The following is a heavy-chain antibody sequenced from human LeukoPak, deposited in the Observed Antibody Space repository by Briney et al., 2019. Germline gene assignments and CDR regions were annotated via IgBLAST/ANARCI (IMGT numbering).Heavy chain of an antibody. J-gene: IGHJ4*02. CDR2: ISAYNGNT. CDR3: AASIVVVPAAMFPESFAY. D-gene: IGHD2-2*01. Sequence: ASVKVSCKASGYTFTSYGISWVRQAPGQGLEWMGWISAYNGNTNYAQKLQGRVTMTTDTSTSTAYMELRSLRSDDTAVYYCAASIVVVPAAMFPESFAYWAREPWSPSPQ. CDR1: GYTFTSYG. V-gene: IGHV1-18*01.